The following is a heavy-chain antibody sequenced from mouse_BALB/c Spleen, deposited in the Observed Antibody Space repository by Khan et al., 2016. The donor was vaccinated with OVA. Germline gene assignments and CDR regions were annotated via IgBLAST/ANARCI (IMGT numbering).Heavy chain of an antibody. V-gene: IGHV1-7*01. CDR2: INPSTGDT. CDR1: GYTFINYC. CDR3: ARRGVRGEFDY. J-gene: IGHJ2*01. D-gene: IGHD2-14*01. Sequence: QVQLQQPGAELAKPGASVKISCKGSGYTFINYCILWVKQRPAQGLEWIGDINPSTGDTKYNQNFKDKATLTADKSSSTAYMQLASLTSEDSADYYCARRGVRGEFDYWGQGTTLTVSA.